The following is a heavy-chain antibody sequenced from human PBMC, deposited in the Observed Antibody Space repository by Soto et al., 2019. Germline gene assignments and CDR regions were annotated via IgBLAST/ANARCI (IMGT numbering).Heavy chain of an antibody. CDR1: GVSITDDNYY. CDR3: AGGLSGDKVDQ. CDR2: LYHGETT. D-gene: IGHD2-21*01. J-gene: IGHJ4*02. V-gene: IGHV4-30-4*01. Sequence: QLHLQESGPRLVKPSQTLSLTCTVSGVSITDDNYYWSWIRQSPGKGLEWIGHLYHGETTYTNPSLKSRPTISVDTSKTQFSLNLSSVTAADAAVYYCAGGLSGDKVDQWGQGTLVTVSS.